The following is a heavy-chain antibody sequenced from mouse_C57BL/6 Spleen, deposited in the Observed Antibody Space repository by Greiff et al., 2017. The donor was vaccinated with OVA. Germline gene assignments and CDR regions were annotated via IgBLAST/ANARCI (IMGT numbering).Heavy chain of an antibody. CDR3: ARQDYYGSSYRYFDV. J-gene: IGHJ1*03. CDR1: GFTFSSYG. Sequence: EVKLVESGGDLVKPGGSLKLSCAASGFTFSSYGMSWVRQTPDKRLEWVATISSGGSYTYYPDSVKGRFTISRDNAKNTLYLQMSSLKSEDTAMYYCARQDYYGSSYRYFDVWGTGTTVTVSS. V-gene: IGHV5-6*01. D-gene: IGHD1-1*01. CDR2: ISSGGSYT.